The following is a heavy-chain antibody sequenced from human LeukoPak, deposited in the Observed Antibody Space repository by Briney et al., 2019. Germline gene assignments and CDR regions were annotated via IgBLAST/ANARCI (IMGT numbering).Heavy chain of an antibody. D-gene: IGHD2-8*01. CDR2: INPNSGGT. V-gene: IGHV1-2*02. CDR3: ARDSPDCTNGVCPHAAFDI. CDR1: GYTFTGYY. J-gene: IGHJ3*02. Sequence: ASVKVSCKASGYTFTGYYMHWVRQAPGQGLEWMGWINPNSGGTNYAQKFQGKVTMTRDTSISTAYMELSRLRSDDTAVYYCARDSPDCTNGVCPHAAFDIWGQGTMVTVSS.